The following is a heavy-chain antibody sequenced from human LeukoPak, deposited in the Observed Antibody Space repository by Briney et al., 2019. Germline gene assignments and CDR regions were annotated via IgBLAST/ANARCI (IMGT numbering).Heavy chain of an antibody. CDR2: INHGGST. CDR3: ARGQEYYYDSSGYYFTPPFDY. Sequence: SETLSLTCAVYGGSFSGYYWSWIRQPPGKGLEWIGEINHGGSTNYNPSLKSRVTISVDTSKNQFSLKLSSVTAAGTAVYYCARGQEYYYDSSGYYFTPPFDYWGQGTLVTVSS. J-gene: IGHJ4*02. CDR1: GGSFSGYY. D-gene: IGHD3-22*01. V-gene: IGHV4-34*01.